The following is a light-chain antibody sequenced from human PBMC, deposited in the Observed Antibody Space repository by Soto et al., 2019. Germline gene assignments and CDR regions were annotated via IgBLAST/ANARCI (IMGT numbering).Light chain of an antibody. CDR2: DAS. CDR3: HQYENYWA. Sequence: DIQMTQSPSTLSATPGDRVTITCRASQSISGWLAWYQQKPGKAPKLLIYDASNLESGAPSRFSGSGSGTEFTITINYLQPDDFATYYCHQYENYWAFGQGTKVEIK. V-gene: IGKV1-5*01. J-gene: IGKJ1*01. CDR1: QSISGW.